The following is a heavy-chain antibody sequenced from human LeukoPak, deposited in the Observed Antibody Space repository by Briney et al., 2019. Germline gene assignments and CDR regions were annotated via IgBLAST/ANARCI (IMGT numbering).Heavy chain of an antibody. CDR3: SRDGWDGYSGSYRDY. CDR1: GGTFSSYA. J-gene: IGHJ4*02. V-gene: IGHV1-69*13. D-gene: IGHD5-24*01. CDR2: IISIFDSP. Sequence: GASVKVSCKASGGTFSSYAISWVRQAPGQGLEWMGGIISIFDSPNYAQKFQGRLTITADESTSTAYMELSSLRSDDTAVFYCSRDGWDGYSGSYRDYWGQGTLVTVSS.